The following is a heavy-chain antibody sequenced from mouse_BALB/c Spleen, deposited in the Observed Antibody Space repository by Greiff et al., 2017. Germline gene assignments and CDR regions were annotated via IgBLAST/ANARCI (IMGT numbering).Heavy chain of an antibody. Sequence: DVMLVESGGGLVQPGGSLKLSCAASGFTFSSYGMSWVRQTPDKRLELVASINSNGGSTYYPDSVKGRFTISRDNAKNTPYLQMSSLKSEDTAMYYCGRIGLYYTCSMDDWGEGTSVTVSS. J-gene: IGHJ4*01. D-gene: IGHD1-1*01. V-gene: IGHV5-6-3*01. CDR1: GFTFSSYG. CDR3: GRIGLYYTCSMDD. CDR2: INSNGGST.